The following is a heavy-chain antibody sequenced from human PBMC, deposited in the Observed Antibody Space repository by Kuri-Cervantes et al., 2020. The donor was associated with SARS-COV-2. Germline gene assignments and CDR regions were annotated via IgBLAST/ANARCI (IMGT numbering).Heavy chain of an antibody. Sequence: ETLSLTCAVYGGSFSGYYWSWIRQPPGKGLEWIGEINHSGSTNYNPSLRSRVTISVDTSKNQFSLKLSSVTAADTAVYYCASAQGPYYYDSSGYYRFDYWGQGTLVTVSS. J-gene: IGHJ4*02. CDR1: GGSFSGYY. V-gene: IGHV4-34*01. D-gene: IGHD3-22*01. CDR2: INHSGST. CDR3: ASAQGPYYYDSSGYYRFDY.